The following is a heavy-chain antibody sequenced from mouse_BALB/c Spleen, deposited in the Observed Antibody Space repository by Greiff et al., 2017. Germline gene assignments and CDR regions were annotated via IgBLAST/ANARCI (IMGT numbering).Heavy chain of an antibody. CDR1: GFTFNTYA. Sequence: EVQLVESGGGLVQPKGSLKLSCAASGFTFNTYAMNWVRQAPGKGLEWVARIRSKSNNYATYYADSVKDRFTISRDDSQSMLYLQMNNLKTEDTDMYYCVRQSYGNYWDYWGQGTLVTVSA. CDR2: IRSKSNNYAT. J-gene: IGHJ3*01. D-gene: IGHD2-1*01. CDR3: VRQSYGNYWDY. V-gene: IGHV10-1*02.